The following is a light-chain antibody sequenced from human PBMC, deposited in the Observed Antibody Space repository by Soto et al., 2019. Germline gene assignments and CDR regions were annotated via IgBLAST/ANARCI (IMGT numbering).Light chain of an antibody. Sequence: DIQMTQSPSSLSASIGDRVTITCRASQGINNFLAWYQQKPGEAPKLLLYAASILRSGVPSRFSGSGSGTDFILTLSSLQPEDVATYYCQTYNRPPRTFGQGTRV. V-gene: IGKV1-27*01. CDR2: AAS. J-gene: IGKJ1*01. CDR1: QGINNF. CDR3: QTYNRPPRT.